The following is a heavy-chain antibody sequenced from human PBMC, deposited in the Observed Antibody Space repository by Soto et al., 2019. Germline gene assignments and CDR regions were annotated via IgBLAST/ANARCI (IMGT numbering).Heavy chain of an antibody. J-gene: IGHJ6*02. CDR3: SGCSGGACHKNYGMDV. Sequence: EVHLVESGGGLVKPGGSLRLSCAVSGFTFSSCTMYWVSQAPGKGLEWVSSISPSSGHIYYADSVKGRFTISRDNAKNSLFLQMNILRGEDTAVYYCSGCSGGACHKNYGMDVWGQGTTVTVSS. D-gene: IGHD2-15*01. V-gene: IGHV3-21*06. CDR1: GFTFSSCT. CDR2: ISPSSGHI.